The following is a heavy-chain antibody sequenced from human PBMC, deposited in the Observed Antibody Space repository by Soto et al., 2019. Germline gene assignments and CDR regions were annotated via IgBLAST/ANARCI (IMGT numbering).Heavy chain of an antibody. CDR1: GDTFTDYY. D-gene: IGHD2-21*01. J-gene: IGHJ4*02. V-gene: IGHV1-46*01. CDR2: VNPSGAHT. Sequence: QVQLVQSGAEVKKPGASVKVSCKASGDTFTDYYIHWVRQAPGQGLEWMGTVNPSGAHTTYAQHCRGRTTXPXXXTXCTLYMALTSLTSEDTPVYYSARGGHVVVVSAALDYWAQGPRVTVSS. CDR3: ARGGHVVVVSAALDY.